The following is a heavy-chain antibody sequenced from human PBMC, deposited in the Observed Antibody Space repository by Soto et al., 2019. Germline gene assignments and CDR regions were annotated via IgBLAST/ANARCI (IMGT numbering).Heavy chain of an antibody. CDR2: ISTYTGKT. J-gene: IGHJ3*01. D-gene: IGHD6-6*01. Sequence: QVQLVQSGAEVKKHGASVKVSCKTSGYTFHIYGITWVRQAPGRGLEWMGWISTYTGKTDYAQSVQDRVTMTTGTSTGTADLEVRSLRSDDTAVYFCARDVYSGSGDAFDLWGQGTMVTVSS. V-gene: IGHV1-18*01. CDR3: ARDVYSGSGDAFDL. CDR1: GYTFHIYG.